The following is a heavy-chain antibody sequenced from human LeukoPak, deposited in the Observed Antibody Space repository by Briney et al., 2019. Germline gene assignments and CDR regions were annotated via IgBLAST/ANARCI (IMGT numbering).Heavy chain of an antibody. V-gene: IGHV3-7*01. Sequence: GGSLRLSCAASGFTFSSYWMSWVRQAPGKGLEWVANIKQDGSEKYYVDSVKGRFTISRDNAKNSLYLQMNSLRAEDTAVYYCARGRSSSSSFFDYWGQGTLVTVSS. J-gene: IGHJ4*02. D-gene: IGHD6-6*01. CDR1: GFTFSSYW. CDR2: IKQDGSEK. CDR3: ARGRSSSSSFFDY.